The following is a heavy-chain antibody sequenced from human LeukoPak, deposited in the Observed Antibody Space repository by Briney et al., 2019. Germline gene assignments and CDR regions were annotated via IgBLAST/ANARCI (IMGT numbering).Heavy chain of an antibody. D-gene: IGHD6-25*01. V-gene: IGHV3-73*01. CDR3: THVRGIAAAGTSPGYYYYYMDV. CDR2: IRSKANSYAT. CDR1: GFTFSGSA. Sequence: QAGGSLRLSCAASGFTFSGSAMHWVRQASGKGLEWVGRIRSKANSYATAYAASVKGRFTISRDDSKNTAYLQMNSLKTEDTAVYYCTHVRGIAAAGTSPGYYYYYMDVWGKGTTVTVSS. J-gene: IGHJ6*03.